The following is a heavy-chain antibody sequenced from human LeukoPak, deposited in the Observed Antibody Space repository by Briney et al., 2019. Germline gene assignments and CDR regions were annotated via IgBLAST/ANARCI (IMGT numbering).Heavy chain of an antibody. J-gene: IGHJ4*02. V-gene: IGHV3-53*01. CDR3: ARIRGWVYFDY. CDR2: IYSGGST. CDR1: GFNVNSNY. D-gene: IGHD3-10*01. Sequence: PGGSLRLSCAASGFNVNSNYMSWVRQAPGKGLECVSVIYSGGSTYYADSVKGRFTISRDNSKNTLYLQMNSLRAEDTAVYYCARIRGWVYFDYWGQGTLVTVSS.